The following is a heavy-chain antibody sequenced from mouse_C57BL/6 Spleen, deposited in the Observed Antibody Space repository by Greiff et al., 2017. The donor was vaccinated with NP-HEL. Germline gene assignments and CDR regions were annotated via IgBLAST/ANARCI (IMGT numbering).Heavy chain of an antibody. CDR3: ARSLIYDGYYGWFAC. V-gene: IGHV1-55*01. CDR1: GYTFTSYW. CDR2: IYPGSGST. Sequence: VQLQQPGAELVKPGASVKMSCKASGYTFTSYWITWVKQRPGQGLEWIGDIYPGSGSTNYNEKFKSKAILTVDTSSSTAYMQLSSLTSEDSAVYYCARSLIYDGYYGWFACWGQGTLVTVSA. D-gene: IGHD2-3*01. J-gene: IGHJ3*01.